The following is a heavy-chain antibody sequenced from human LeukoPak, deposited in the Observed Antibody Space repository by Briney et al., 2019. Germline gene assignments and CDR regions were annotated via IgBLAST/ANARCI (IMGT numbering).Heavy chain of an antibody. J-gene: IGHJ4*02. CDR3: ARDLYSSGWYFDY. V-gene: IGHV3-64*01. CDR1: GFTFSRHA. D-gene: IGHD6-19*01. Sequence: GGSLRLSCAASGFTFSRHAMHWVRQAPGKGLEYVSAIGSNGVSTYYANSVKGRFTISRDNSKNTLYLQMGSLRAEDMAVYCCARDLYSSGWYFDYWGQGTLVTVSS. CDR2: IGSNGVST.